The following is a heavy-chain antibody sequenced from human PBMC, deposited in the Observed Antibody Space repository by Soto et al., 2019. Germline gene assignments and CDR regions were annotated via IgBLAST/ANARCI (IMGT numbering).Heavy chain of an antibody. J-gene: IGHJ5*02. D-gene: IGHD6-19*01. Sequence: ASVKVSCKASGYTFTSYGISWVRQAPGQGLEWMGWISAYNGNTNYAQKLQGRVTMTTDTSTSTAYMELRSLRSDDTAVYYCARLYSSGWSINWFDPWGQGTLVTVS. V-gene: IGHV1-18*01. CDR1: GYTFTSYG. CDR3: ARLYSSGWSINWFDP. CDR2: ISAYNGNT.